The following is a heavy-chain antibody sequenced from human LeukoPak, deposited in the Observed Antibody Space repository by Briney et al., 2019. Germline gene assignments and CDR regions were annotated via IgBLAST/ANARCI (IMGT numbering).Heavy chain of an antibody. Sequence: ASVKVSCKASGYTFTGYYMHWVRQAPGQGLEWMGRINPNSGGTNYAQKFQGRVTMTRDTSISTAYMELSRLRSDDPAVYYGARERIIETGDDAFDIWGQGTMVTVSS. D-gene: IGHD7-27*01. CDR1: GYTFTGYY. CDR3: ARERIIETGDDAFDI. V-gene: IGHV1-2*06. CDR2: INPNSGGT. J-gene: IGHJ3*02.